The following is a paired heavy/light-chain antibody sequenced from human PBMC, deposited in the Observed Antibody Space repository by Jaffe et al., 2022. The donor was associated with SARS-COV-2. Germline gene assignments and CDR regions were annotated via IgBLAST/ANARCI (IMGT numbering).Light chain of an antibody. CDR2: AAS. Sequence: DIQMTQSPSSLSAFVGERVTITCRASQGINNYLAWYQQKPGKGPKLLIYAASSLHSGVPSRFSGSGSGSDFTLTISSLQPEDVATYYCQKYNNAPYTFGPGTKLEIK. J-gene: IGKJ2*01. CDR1: QGINNY. CDR3: QKYNNAPYT. V-gene: IGKV1-27*01.
Heavy chain of an antibody. CDR2: IWNHGGNN. CDR1: GLTFSNYE. CDR3: ARRSSGYYLSLEAFDV. D-gene: IGHD6-19*01. J-gene: IGHJ3*01. V-gene: IGHV3-33*01. Sequence: QAQLVESGGGVVQPGRSLRLSCAASGLTFSNYEMHWVRQAPGKGLEWVAVIWNHGGNNYYADSVKGRFTISRDNSKNTLYLQMNSLRADDTAVYYCARRSSGYYLSLEAFDVWGQGTMVIVSS.